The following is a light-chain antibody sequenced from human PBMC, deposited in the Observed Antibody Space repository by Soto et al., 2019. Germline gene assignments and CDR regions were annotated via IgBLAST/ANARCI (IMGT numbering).Light chain of an antibody. J-gene: IGKJ1*01. CDR2: KAS. CDR1: QSISIW. Sequence: DIQMTQSPSTLSASVGDRVTITCRVSQSISIWLAWYQQKPGKAPNLLISKASSLESGVPSRFIGSGSGTEFTLTISSLQPDDFATYYCQQYNNYPWTFGQGTKVEIK. V-gene: IGKV1-5*03. CDR3: QQYNNYPWT.